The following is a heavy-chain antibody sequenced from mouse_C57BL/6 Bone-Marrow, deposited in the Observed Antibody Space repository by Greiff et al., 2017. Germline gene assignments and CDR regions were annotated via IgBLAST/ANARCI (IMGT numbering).Heavy chain of an antibody. CDR3: AREGLYYYGRHWYFDV. CDR1: GYTFTSYW. V-gene: IGHV1-69*01. CDR2: IDPSDSYT. J-gene: IGHJ1*03. Sequence: QVQLQQSGAELVMPGASVTLSCKASGYTFTSYWLHWLKQRPGRGLEWIGEIDPSDSYTNYNQKFKSKSTLTVDKSSSPAYLQLSSLTSEDSASFYCAREGLYYYGRHWYFDVWGTGTTVTVSS. D-gene: IGHD1-1*01.